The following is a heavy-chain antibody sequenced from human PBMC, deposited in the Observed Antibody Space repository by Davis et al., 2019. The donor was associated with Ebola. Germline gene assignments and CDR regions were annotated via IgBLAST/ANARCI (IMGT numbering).Heavy chain of an antibody. CDR3: AKAGRDQLLCYFDS. CDR2: ISSGGDT. Sequence: GGSLRLSCAASGFTFSDSAMSWVRQAPGRGLEWVSSISSGGDTYSADSVKGRFTISRDNSKNTLYLQINSLRDEDTAVYYCAKAGRDQLLCYFDSWGQGTLVTVSS. V-gene: IGHV3-23*01. J-gene: IGHJ4*02. D-gene: IGHD3-10*01. CDR1: GFTFSDSA.